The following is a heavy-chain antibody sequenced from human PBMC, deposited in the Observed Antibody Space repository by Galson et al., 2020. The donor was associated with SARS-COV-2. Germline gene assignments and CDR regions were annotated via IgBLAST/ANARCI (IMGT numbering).Heavy chain of an antibody. CDR1: GYTFSAYY. V-gene: IGHV1-2*02. CDR3: ARVSRGSGSFGYYYGMDV. D-gene: IGHD3-10*01. Sequence: GESLKISCKASGYTFSAYYMHWVRQAPGQGLEWMGWIKSNNDGTKYAQKFQGRVTMTRDTSISTAYMELSGLRSDDTAVYYCARVSRGSGSFGYYYGMDVWGQGTTVTVSS. CDR2: IKSNNDGT. J-gene: IGHJ6*02.